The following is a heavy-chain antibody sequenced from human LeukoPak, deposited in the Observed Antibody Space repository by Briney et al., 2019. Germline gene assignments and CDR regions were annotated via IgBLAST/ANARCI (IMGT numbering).Heavy chain of an antibody. J-gene: IGHJ4*02. CDR1: GGSISSYY. CDR2: IYYSGST. D-gene: IGHD5-18*01. Sequence: SETLSLTCTVSGGSISSYYWSWIRQPPGKGLEWIGYIYYSGSTNYNPSLKSRVTISVDTSKNQFSLKLRSVTAADTAVYYCARDHGYSKDYWGQGTLVTVSS. V-gene: IGHV4-59*01. CDR3: ARDHGYSKDY.